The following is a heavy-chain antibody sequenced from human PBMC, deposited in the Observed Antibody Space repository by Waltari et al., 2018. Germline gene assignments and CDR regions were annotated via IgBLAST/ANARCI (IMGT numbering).Heavy chain of an antibody. J-gene: IGHJ6*03. D-gene: IGHD4-17*01. V-gene: IGHV1-69*11. CDR3: ARGGYYGDYIGYYYYYYMDV. CDR2: IIPILGRA. CDR1: GGTFSSYA. Sequence: QVQLVQSGAEVKKPGSSVKVSCKASGGTFSSYAISWVRQAPGQGLEWMGGIIPILGRANYAQKFQGRVTITEDESTSTAYMELSSLRSEDTAVDYCARGGYYGDYIGYYYYYYMDVWGKGTTVTVSS.